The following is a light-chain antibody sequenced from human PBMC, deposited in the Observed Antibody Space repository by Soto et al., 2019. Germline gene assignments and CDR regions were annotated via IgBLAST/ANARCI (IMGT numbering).Light chain of an antibody. CDR3: CSYAGSTTFV. CDR2: EVN. Sequence: QSALTQPASVSGSPGQSITISCTGTSSGVGRYNLVSWYQQHPGRAPKLMIYEVNKRPSGVSNRFSASKSGNTASLTISGLQAEDEADYYCCSYAGSTTFVFGGGTKLTVL. CDR1: SSGVGRYNL. V-gene: IGLV2-23*02. J-gene: IGLJ3*02.